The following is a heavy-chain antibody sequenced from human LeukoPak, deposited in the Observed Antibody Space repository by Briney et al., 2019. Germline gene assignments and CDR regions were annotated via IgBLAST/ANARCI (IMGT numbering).Heavy chain of an antibody. CDR3: AKLHYYDSSGYPYDAFDI. CDR1: GFTFSSYA. V-gene: IGHV3-23*01. Sequence: GGSLRLSCAASGFTFSSYAMSWVRQAPGEGLEWVSAISGSGGSTYYADSVKGRFTISRDNSKNTLYLQMNSLRAEDTAVYYCAKLHYYDSSGYPYDAFDIWGQGTMVTVSS. CDR2: ISGSGGST. D-gene: IGHD3-22*01. J-gene: IGHJ3*02.